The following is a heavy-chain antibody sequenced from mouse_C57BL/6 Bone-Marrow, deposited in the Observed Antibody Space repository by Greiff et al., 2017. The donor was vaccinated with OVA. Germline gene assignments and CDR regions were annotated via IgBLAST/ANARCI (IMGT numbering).Heavy chain of an antibody. CDR3: ARSNWAY. Sequence: VKLQQPGAELVRPGTSVKLSCKASGYTFTSYWMHWVKQRPGQGLEWIGVIDPSDSYTNYNQKFKGKATLTVDTSSSTAYMQLSSLTSEDSAVYYCARSNWAYWGQGTTLTVSS. D-gene: IGHD4-1*01. CDR2: IDPSDSYT. J-gene: IGHJ2*01. CDR1: GYTFTSYW. V-gene: IGHV1-59*01.